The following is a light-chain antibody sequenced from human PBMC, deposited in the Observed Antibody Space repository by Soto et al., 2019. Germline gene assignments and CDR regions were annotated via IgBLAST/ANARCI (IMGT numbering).Light chain of an antibody. Sequence: VLTQSPRTLYLSPGERANLYCRASQSVSSSYLAWYQQKPGQAPRLLIYDASHRTAGIPARFSGSGSGTDFTLTISSLEPEDFAVYYCQQRTNWRALTFGGGSEVDIK. J-gene: IGKJ4*01. V-gene: IGKV3D-20*02. CDR1: QSVSSSY. CDR2: DAS. CDR3: QQRTNWRALT.